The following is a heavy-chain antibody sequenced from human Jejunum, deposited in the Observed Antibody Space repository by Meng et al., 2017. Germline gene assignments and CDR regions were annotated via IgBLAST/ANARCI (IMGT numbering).Heavy chain of an antibody. J-gene: IGHJ4*02. CDR1: GYTFTDHY. V-gene: IGHV1-2*02. CDR2: INPNGGAT. Sequence: GESLKISCKASGYTFTDHYIHWVRQAPGQGLEWMGWINPNGGATGSAQNFQGRVTMTRDTSISTAYMELTRLTSDDTAVYYCTRETLSIAGAIAFWGRGTLVTVSS. CDR3: TRETLSIAGAIAF. D-gene: IGHD6-13*01.